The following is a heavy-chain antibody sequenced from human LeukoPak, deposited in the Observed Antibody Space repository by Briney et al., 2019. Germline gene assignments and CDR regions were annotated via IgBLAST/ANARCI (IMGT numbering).Heavy chain of an antibody. Sequence: SETLSLTCTVSGGSISSYYWSWIRQPPGKGLEWIGYIYYSGSTNYNPSLKSRVTISVDTSKNQFSLKLSSVTAADTAVYYCARVTYYGRYFDLWGRGTLVTVSS. V-gene: IGHV4-59*01. CDR1: GGSISSYY. CDR3: ARVTYYGRYFDL. CDR2: IYYSGST. J-gene: IGHJ2*01. D-gene: IGHD3-10*01.